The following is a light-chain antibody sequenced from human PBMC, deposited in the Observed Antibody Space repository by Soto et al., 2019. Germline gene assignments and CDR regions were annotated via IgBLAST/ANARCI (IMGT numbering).Light chain of an antibody. V-gene: IGKV2D-29*02. J-gene: IGKJ5*01. CDR2: EVS. Sequence: DFVMTQTPLSLPVAPVRPASISCKSSQSLLHITGETFLFWYLQKPGQSPQLLIYEVSTRVSGVPDRFSGSGSGTDFTLEISRVETDDVGIYYCMQSTQLPPTFGQGTRLEIK. CDR1: QSLLHITGETF. CDR3: MQSTQLPPT.